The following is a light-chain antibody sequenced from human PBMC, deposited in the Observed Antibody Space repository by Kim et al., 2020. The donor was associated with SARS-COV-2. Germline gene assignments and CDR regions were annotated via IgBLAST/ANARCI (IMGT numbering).Light chain of an antibody. J-gene: IGKJ1*01. Sequence: VSPGERATLACRASQSISNYLAWYQQKPGQAPRLLINDASNRASGIPARFSGSGSGTDFTLIISNLEPEDFAVYYCQQRNNWPLTFGQGTKVDIK. CDR1: QSISNY. CDR2: DAS. V-gene: IGKV3-11*01. CDR3: QQRNNWPLT.